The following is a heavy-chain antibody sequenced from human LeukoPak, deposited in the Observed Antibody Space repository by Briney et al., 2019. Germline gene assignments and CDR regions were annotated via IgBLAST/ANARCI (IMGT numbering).Heavy chain of an antibody. D-gene: IGHD5-18*01. CDR1: GFTFNYYA. CDR3: ARHDSFIPY. J-gene: IGHJ4*02. CDR2: ISDNEGKT. V-gene: IGHV3-23*01. Sequence: GGSLRLSCAAYGFTFNYYAMSWVRQAPGKGLEWVSGISDNEGKTYYTDSVKGRFTISRDNTKNTVYLQVNNLRADDTAVYFCARHDSFIPYWGQGTLVTVSS.